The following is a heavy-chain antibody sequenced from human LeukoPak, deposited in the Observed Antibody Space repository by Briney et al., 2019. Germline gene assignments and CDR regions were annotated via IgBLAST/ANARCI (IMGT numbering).Heavy chain of an antibody. J-gene: IGHJ4*02. V-gene: IGHV3-30*02. D-gene: IGHD3-10*01. CDR1: GFTFSSYG. CDR2: IRYDGSNK. Sequence: PGGSLRLSCAASGFTFSSYGMHWVRQAPGKGLEWVAFIRYDGSNKYYADSVKGRFTISRDNSKNTLYLQMNSLRAEDTAVYYCAKDLDFGGFGELSNYFDYWGQGTLVTVSS. CDR3: AKDLDFGGFGELSNYFDY.